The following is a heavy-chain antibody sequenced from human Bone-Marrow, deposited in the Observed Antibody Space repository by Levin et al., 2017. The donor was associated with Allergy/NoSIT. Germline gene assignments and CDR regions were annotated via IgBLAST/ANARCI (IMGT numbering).Heavy chain of an antibody. CDR3: ARDGSSSVNSDAFDI. Sequence: GGSLRLSCAASGFTFSSYGMHWVRQAPGKGLEWVAVIWYDGSNKYYADSVKGRFTISRDNSKNTLYLQMNSLRAEDTAVYYCARDGSSSVNSDAFDIWGQGTMVTVSS. V-gene: IGHV3-33*01. CDR1: GFTFSSYG. J-gene: IGHJ3*02. CDR2: IWYDGSNK. D-gene: IGHD6-6*01.